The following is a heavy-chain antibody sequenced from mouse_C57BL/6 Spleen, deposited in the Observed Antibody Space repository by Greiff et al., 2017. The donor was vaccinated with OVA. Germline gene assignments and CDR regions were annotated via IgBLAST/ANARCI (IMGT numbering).Heavy chain of an antibody. D-gene: IGHD1-1*01. CDR3: ARSHYYGSSYVYYFDY. J-gene: IGHJ2*01. V-gene: IGHV1-82*01. Sequence: VQLQQSGPELVKPGASVKISCKASGYAFSSSWMNWVKQRPGKGLEWIGRIYPGDGDTNYNGKFKGKATLTADKSYSTAYMQLSSLTSEDSAVYFCARSHYYGSSYVYYFDYWGQGTTLTVSS. CDR2: IYPGDGDT. CDR1: GYAFSSSW.